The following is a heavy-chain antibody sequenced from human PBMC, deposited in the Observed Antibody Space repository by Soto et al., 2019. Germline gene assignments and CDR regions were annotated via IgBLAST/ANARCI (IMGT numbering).Heavy chain of an antibody. CDR1: GDMFISYG. D-gene: IGHD3-10*01. CDR2: ISAYNANT. J-gene: IGHJ4*02. V-gene: IGHV1-18*01. Sequence: ASVKVSCKASGDMFISYGINWVRQAPGQGLEWMGWISAYNANTKYAQNLQGRVTMTTDTSTSTAYMEMRSLRSDDTAVYYCARDLDGSGSYYTDYWGPGTLVTVSS. CDR3: ARDLDGSGSYYTDY.